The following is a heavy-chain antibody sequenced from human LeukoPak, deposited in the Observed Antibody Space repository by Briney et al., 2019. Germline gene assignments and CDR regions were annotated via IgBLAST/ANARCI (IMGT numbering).Heavy chain of an antibody. CDR2: ISAYNGNT. CDR3: ARHTLYGSGSYYVYYFDY. Sequence: ASVTVSCKASGYTFTSYGISWVRQAPGQGLEWMGWISAYNGNTNYAQKLQGRVTMTTDTSTSAAYMELRSLRSDDTAVYYCARHTLYGSGSYYVYYFDYWGQGTLVTVSS. D-gene: IGHD3-10*01. V-gene: IGHV1-18*01. J-gene: IGHJ4*02. CDR1: GYTFTSYG.